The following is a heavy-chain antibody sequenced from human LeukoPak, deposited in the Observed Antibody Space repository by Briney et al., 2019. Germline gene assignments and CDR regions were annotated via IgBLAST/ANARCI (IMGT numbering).Heavy chain of an antibody. CDR3: ASVEAELPAL. CDR1: XFTFSSYA. D-gene: IGHD1-7*01. Sequence: SLRLXXAXSXFTFSSYAMHWVRQAPGKGLEWVAVISYDGSNKYCADSVKGRFTISRDSSKNTLYLQMNSLRAEDTAVYYCASVEAELPALGGQGTLVTVSS. V-gene: IGHV3-30-3*01. CDR2: ISYDGSNK. J-gene: IGHJ4*02.